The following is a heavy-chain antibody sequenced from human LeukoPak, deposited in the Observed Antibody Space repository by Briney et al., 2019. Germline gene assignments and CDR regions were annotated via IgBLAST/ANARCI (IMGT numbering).Heavy chain of an antibody. CDR3: ARDPGTYYYDSSGYYARVYYFDY. J-gene: IGHJ4*02. CDR2: INPNSGGT. Sequence: GASVKVFCKASGYTFTGYYMHWVRQAPGQGLEWMGWINPNSGGTNYAQKFQGRVTMTRDTSISTAYMELSRLRSDDTAVYYFARDPGTYYYDSSGYYARVYYFDYWGQGTLVTVSS. V-gene: IGHV1-2*02. CDR1: GYTFTGYY. D-gene: IGHD3-22*01.